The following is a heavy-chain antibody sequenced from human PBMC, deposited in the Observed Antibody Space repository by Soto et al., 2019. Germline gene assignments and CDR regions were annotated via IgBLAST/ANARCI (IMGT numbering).Heavy chain of an antibody. CDR2: ISTHSGNT. CDR3: ATPTVGGLFHH. CDR1: GYTFSSSG. D-gene: IGHD4-17*01. Sequence: QVQLVQSGAEVKKPGASVKVSCKASGYTFSSSGISWLRQAPGQGLEWMGWISTHSGNTDYAQKFQGRVTMTTDTSTSTAYMELRSLRSDDTAVYYCATPTVGGLFHHWGQGTLVTVSS. V-gene: IGHV1-18*01. J-gene: IGHJ1*01.